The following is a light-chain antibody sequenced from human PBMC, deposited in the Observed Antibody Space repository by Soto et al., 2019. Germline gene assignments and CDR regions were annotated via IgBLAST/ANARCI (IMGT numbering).Light chain of an antibody. CDR1: QSVSSN. Sequence: EIVLTQSPATLSLSPGERATLSCRASQSVSSNLAWYQQKPGQAPRLLIHDASNRATGIPARFSGSGSGTDFTLTISSLEPEDFAVYYWQQRSNWPPLTFGGGTKVEIK. CDR2: DAS. J-gene: IGKJ4*01. V-gene: IGKV3-11*01. CDR3: QQRSNWPPLT.